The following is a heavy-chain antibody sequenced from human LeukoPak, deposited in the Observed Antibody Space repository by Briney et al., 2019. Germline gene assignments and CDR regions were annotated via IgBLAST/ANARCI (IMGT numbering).Heavy chain of an antibody. Sequence: PSETLSLTCTVSGGSISSHYWSWIRQPPGKGLEWIGYIYYSGSTNYNPSLKSRVTISVDTSKNQFSLKLSSVTAADTAVYYCARDSQLYDSSGYYYDFGAFDIWAKGQWSPSLQ. CDR2: IYYSGST. CDR1: GGSISSHY. CDR3: ARDSQLYDSSGYYYDFGAFDI. D-gene: IGHD3-22*01. J-gene: IGHJ3*02. V-gene: IGHV4-59*11.